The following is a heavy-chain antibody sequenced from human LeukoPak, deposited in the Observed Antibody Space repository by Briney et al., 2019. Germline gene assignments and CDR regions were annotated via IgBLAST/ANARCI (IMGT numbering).Heavy chain of an antibody. CDR1: GGSISSSTYY. J-gene: IGHJ4*02. CDR2: IYYSGTT. Sequence: PSETLSLTCTVSGGSISSSTYYWGWIRQPPGKGLEWIGSIYYSGTTYYHPSLKSPVTISVDTSKTQFSLKLSSVTAADTAVYYCARNSPSSGWYFDYWGQGTLVTVSS. V-gene: IGHV4-39*01. CDR3: ARNSPSSGWYFDY. D-gene: IGHD6-19*01.